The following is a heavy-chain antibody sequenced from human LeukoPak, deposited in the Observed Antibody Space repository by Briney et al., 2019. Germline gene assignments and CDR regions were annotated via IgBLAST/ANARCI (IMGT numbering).Heavy chain of an antibody. CDR2: ISWNSGSI. J-gene: IGHJ4*02. CDR1: GFTFDDYA. V-gene: IGHV3-9*01. D-gene: IGHD3-10*01. CDR3: ATSLLAPDNFDY. Sequence: PGRSLRLSCAASGFTFDDYAMHWVRQAPGKGLEWVSGISWNSGSIGYADSVKGRFTISRDNSKNTLYLQMNSLRAEDTAVYYCATSLLAPDNFDYWGQGTLVTVSS.